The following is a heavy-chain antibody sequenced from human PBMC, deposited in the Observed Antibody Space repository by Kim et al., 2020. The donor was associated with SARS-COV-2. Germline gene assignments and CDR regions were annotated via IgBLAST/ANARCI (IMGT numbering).Heavy chain of an antibody. Sequence: GGSLRLSCAASGFTFSSYAMHWVRQAPGKGLEWVAVISYDGSNKYYADSVKGRFTISRDNSKNTLYLQMNSLRAEDTAVYYCARATGGSYYYGMDVWGQRNTVTAS. CDR2: ISYDGSNK. V-gene: IGHV3-30-3*01. J-gene: IGHJ6*02. CDR3: ARATGGSYYYGMDV. CDR1: GFTFSSYA.